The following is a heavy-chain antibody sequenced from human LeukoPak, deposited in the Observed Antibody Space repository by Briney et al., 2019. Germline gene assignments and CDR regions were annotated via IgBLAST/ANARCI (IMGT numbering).Heavy chain of an antibody. D-gene: IGHD1-26*01. V-gene: IGHV3-30-3*01. J-gene: IGHJ2*01. CDR1: GFTFSSYA. Sequence: PGGSLRLSCAASGFTFSSYAMHWVRQAPGKGLEWVAVISHDGSNKYYADSVKGRFTISRDSSKNTLFLHMNTLRAEDTAIYYCAKDRTVGASYWYFDLWGRGTLVTVSS. CDR2: ISHDGSNK. CDR3: AKDRTVGASYWYFDL.